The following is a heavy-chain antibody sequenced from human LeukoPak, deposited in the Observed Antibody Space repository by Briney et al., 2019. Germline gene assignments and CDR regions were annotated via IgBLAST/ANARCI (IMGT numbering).Heavy chain of an antibody. D-gene: IGHD3-16*02. CDR2: ISWNSGSI. V-gene: IGHV3-9*01. J-gene: IGHJ4*02. Sequence: GGSLRLSCAASGFTFDDYAMHWVRQAPGKDLEWVSGISWNSGSIGYADSVKGRFTISRDNAKNSLYLQMNSLRAEDTALYYCAKDMITFGGVIVFPLDYWGQGTLVTVSS. CDR3: AKDMITFGGVIVFPLDY. CDR1: GFTFDDYA.